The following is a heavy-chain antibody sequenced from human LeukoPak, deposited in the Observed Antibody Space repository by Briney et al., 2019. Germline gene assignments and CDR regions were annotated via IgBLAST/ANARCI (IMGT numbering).Heavy chain of an antibody. V-gene: IGHV3-21*01. J-gene: IGHJ4*02. CDR1: GFTFSSYS. CDR2: ISSSSYI. Sequence: GGSLRLSCAASGFTFSSYSMNWVRQAPGKGLEWVSSISSSSYIYYADSVKGRFTISRDNAKNSLYLQMNSLRAEDTAVYYCASWCCGYDLGFDYWGQGTLVTVSS. CDR3: ASWCCGYDLGFDY. D-gene: IGHD5-12*01.